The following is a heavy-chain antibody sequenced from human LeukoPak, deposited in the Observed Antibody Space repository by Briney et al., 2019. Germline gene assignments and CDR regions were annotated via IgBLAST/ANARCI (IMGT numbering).Heavy chain of an antibody. CDR1: GGSISSYY. D-gene: IGHD3-10*01. V-gene: IGHV4-4*07. CDR3: ARDRSGSYPSYYFDY. CDR2: IYTSGST. J-gene: IGHJ4*02. Sequence: PSETLSLTCTVSGGSISSYYWSWIRQPAGKGLEWIGRIYTSGSTNYNPSLKSRVTISVDTSKNQFSLKLSSVTAADTAVYYCARDRSGSYPSYYFDYWGQGTLVTVSS.